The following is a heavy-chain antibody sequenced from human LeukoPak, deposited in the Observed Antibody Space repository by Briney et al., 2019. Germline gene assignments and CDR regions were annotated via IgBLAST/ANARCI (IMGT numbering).Heavy chain of an antibody. CDR2: INTNTGNP. V-gene: IGHV7-4-1*01. Sequence: ASVTVSCTASGYTFTSYAMNWVRQAPGQGLEWMGWINTNTGNPTYAQGFTGRFVFSLDTSVSTAYLQICSLKAEDTAVYYCARDKRIAAAGRPLGGWFDPWGQGTLVTVSS. J-gene: IGHJ5*02. CDR3: ARDKRIAAAGRPLGGWFDP. D-gene: IGHD6-13*01. CDR1: GYTFTSYA.